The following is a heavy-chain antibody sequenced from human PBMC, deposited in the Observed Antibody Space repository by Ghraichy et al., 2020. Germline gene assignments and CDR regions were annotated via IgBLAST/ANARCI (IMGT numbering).Heavy chain of an antibody. CDR2: IYYSGST. CDR1: GYTIRNDYY. J-gene: IGHJ4*02. Sequence: SETLSLTCVVSGYTIRNDYYWGWVRQPPGKGLEWIGSIYYSGSTYYNPSLKSRVSISLDTSKNQSSLRLSSVSGADTGVYYCAKTGPHDSFSSPTTVWGQGTLVTVSS. V-gene: IGHV4-38-2*01. CDR3: AKTGPHDSFSSPTTV. D-gene: IGHD2-21*01.